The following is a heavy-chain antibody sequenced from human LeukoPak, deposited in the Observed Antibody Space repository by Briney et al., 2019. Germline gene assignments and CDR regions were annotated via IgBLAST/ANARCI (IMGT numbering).Heavy chain of an antibody. CDR1: GFTSSGYA. V-gene: IGHV3-23*01. D-gene: IGHD2-15*01. CDR3: AKGYCSGGSCYHFDY. Sequence: GGSLRLSCAASGFTSSGYAMSWVRQAPGKGLEWVSAISGSGGSTYYADSVKGRFTISRDNSKNTLYLQMNSLRAEDTAVYYCAKGYCSGGSCYHFDYWGQGTLVTVSS. J-gene: IGHJ4*02. CDR2: ISGSGGST.